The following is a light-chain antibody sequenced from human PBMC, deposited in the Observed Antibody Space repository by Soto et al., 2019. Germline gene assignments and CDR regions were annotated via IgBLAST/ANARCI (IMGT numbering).Light chain of an antibody. CDR2: EVS. CDR3: SSYTSSSTRV. J-gene: IGLJ3*02. CDR1: SSDVGTYNH. V-gene: IGLV2-14*01. Sequence: QSALTQPASVSGSPGQSITISCTGTSSDVGTYNHVSWYQQYPGKAPKLIIYEVSNRPSGVSNRFSGSKSGNTASLTISGLQAEDEADYYCSSYTSSSTRVFGGGTKLTVL.